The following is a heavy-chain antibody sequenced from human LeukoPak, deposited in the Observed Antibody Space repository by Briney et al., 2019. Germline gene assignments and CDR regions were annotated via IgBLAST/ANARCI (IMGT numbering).Heavy chain of an antibody. V-gene: IGHV3-53*05. CDR1: GFNVSNNY. CDR2: IYRGGST. Sequence: GGSLRLSCAASGFNVSNNYMSWVRQAPGKGLEWVSVIYRGGSTYYADSVKGRFTMSRDNSKNTLYLQMNSLRAEDTAVYYCARESYSYGSHFDYWGQGTLVTVSS. J-gene: IGHJ4*02. CDR3: ARESYSYGSHFDY. D-gene: IGHD5-18*01.